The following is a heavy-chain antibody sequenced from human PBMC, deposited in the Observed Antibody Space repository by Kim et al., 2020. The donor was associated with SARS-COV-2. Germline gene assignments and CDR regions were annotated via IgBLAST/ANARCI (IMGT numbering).Heavy chain of an antibody. CDR2: IIPIFGTA. J-gene: IGHJ4*02. Sequence: SVKVSCKASGGTFSSYAISWVRQAPGQGLEWMGGIIPIFGTANYAQKFQGRVTITADESTSTAYMELSSLRSEDTAVYYCASYYDILTGYYPGYFDYWGQRTLVTVSS. CDR3: ASYYDILTGYYPGYFDY. CDR1: GGTFSSYA. D-gene: IGHD3-9*01. V-gene: IGHV1-69*13.